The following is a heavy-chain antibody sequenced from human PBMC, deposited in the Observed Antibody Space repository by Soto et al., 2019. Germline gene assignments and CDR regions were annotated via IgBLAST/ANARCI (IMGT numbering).Heavy chain of an antibody. Sequence: SETLSLTCAVYGGSFSGYYWSWIRQPPGKGLEWIGEINHSGSTNYNPALKSRVTISVDTSKNQFSLKLSSVTAADTAVYYCARRRGYSGYEFHFDYWGQGTLVTVSS. D-gene: IGHD5-12*01. CDR1: GGSFSGYY. J-gene: IGHJ4*02. CDR2: INHSGST. V-gene: IGHV4-34*01. CDR3: ARRRGYSGYEFHFDY.